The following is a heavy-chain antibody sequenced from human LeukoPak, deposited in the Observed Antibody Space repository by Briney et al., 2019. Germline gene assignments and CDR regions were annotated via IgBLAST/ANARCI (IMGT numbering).Heavy chain of an antibody. CDR3: ARVKWGSKYYFDY. J-gene: IGHJ4*02. CDR2: IYYSGST. CDR1: GGSISSYY. Sequence: PSETLSLTCTVSGGSISSYYWSWIRQPPGKGLEWIGYIYYSGSTSYNPSLKSRVTISVDTSKNQFSLKLSSVTAADTAVYYCARVKWGSKYYFDYWGQGTLVTVSS. D-gene: IGHD1-26*01. V-gene: IGHV4-59*12.